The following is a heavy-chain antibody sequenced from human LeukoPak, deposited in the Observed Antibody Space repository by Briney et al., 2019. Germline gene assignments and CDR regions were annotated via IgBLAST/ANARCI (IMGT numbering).Heavy chain of an antibody. CDR1: GASISDDY. CDR2: IYYGGQT. CDR3: ARDRSPRGFDS. V-gene: IGHV4-59*01. D-gene: IGHD3-10*01. J-gene: IGHJ4*02. Sequence: SETLSLTCRISGASISDDYWTWIRQPPGKGLEWIGYIYYGGQTNYNPSLKRRVIISHGTSTTEFSLKLASVTAADTAVYYCARDRSPRGFDSWGQGTLVTVSS.